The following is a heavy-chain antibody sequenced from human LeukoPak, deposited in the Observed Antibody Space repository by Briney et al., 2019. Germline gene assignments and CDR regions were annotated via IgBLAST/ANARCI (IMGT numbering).Heavy chain of an antibody. V-gene: IGHV3-21*01. Sequence: GGSLRLSCAASGFTFSSYSMNWVRQAPGKGLEWVSSISSSSSYIYYADSVKGRFTISRDNAKNSLYLQMNSLRAEDTAVYYCARFVAVAGMRAFDIWGQGTMVTVSS. CDR3: ARFVAVAGMRAFDI. CDR2: ISSSSSYI. D-gene: IGHD6-19*01. J-gene: IGHJ3*02. CDR1: GFTFSSYS.